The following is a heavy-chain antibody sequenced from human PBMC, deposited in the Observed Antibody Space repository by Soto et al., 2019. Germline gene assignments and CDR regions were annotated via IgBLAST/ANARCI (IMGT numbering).Heavy chain of an antibody. CDR3: TTDAYSSSSFDY. J-gene: IGHJ4*02. V-gene: IGHV3-73*01. CDR1: GFTFSGSA. Sequence: GGPLRLSCAASGFTFSGSAMHWVRQASGKGLEWVGRIRSKANSYATAYAASVKGRFTISRDDSKNTLYLQMNSLKTEDTAVYYCTTDAYSSSSFDYWGQGTLVTVSS. CDR2: IRSKANSYAT. D-gene: IGHD6-6*01.